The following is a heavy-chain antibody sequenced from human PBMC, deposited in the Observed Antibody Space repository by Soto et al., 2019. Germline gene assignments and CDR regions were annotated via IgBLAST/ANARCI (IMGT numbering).Heavy chain of an antibody. J-gene: IGHJ6*03. Sequence: PSETLSLTCTVSGGSISSYYWSWIRQPPGKGLEWIGYIYYSGSTNYNPSLKSRVTISVDTSKNQFSLKLSSVTAADTAVYYCARAAYDYIWGSYRPYYYYMDVWGKGTTVTVSS. CDR3: ARAAYDYIWGSYRPYYYYMDV. CDR1: GGSISSYY. V-gene: IGHV4-59*01. CDR2: IYYSGST. D-gene: IGHD3-16*02.